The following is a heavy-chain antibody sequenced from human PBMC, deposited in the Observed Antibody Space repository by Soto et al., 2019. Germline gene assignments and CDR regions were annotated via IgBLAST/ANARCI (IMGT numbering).Heavy chain of an antibody. D-gene: IGHD1-26*01. CDR3: ARGVRGMRGPHDAFDI. V-gene: IGHV4-59*01. CDR2: IYYSGST. CDR1: GGSISSYY. Sequence: SETLSLTCTVSGGSISSYYWSWIRQPPGKGLEWIGYIYYSGSTNYNPSLKSRVTISVDTSKNQFSLKLSSVTAADTAVYYCARGVRGMRGPHDAFDIWGQGTMVTVSS. J-gene: IGHJ3*02.